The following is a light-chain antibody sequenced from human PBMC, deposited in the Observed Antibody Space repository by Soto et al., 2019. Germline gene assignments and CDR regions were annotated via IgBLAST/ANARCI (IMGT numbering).Light chain of an antibody. V-gene: IGKV3D-15*01. CDR1: QSVRSN. J-gene: IGKJ1*01. Sequence: EIVMTQSPATLSVSPGERAPLSCRASQSVRSNLAWYQQKPGQAPRLLIYGASYRAAGIPDRFSGSGSGTDFTLTISRLQPEDFALDYCQQYHNPWTFGQGTKGDIK. CDR2: GAS. CDR3: QQYHNPWT.